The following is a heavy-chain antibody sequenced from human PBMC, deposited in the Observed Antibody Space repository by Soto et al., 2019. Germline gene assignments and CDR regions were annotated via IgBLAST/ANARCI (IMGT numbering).Heavy chain of an antibody. V-gene: IGHV3-73*01. CDR2: IRSKSNDYAT. CDR1: GFSFSDSA. J-gene: IGHJ5*01. CDR3: ARSDSGSYCVGDCYLYSWFDS. D-gene: IGHD2-21*02. Sequence: GGSLRLSCAASGFSFSDSAMHWVCQASGKGQEWVGRIRSKSNDYATRYGASVKGRFTISRDDSKNTAYLEMNNVKAEDAAVYYCARSDSGSYCVGDCYLYSWFDSWGQGTTVTVSS.